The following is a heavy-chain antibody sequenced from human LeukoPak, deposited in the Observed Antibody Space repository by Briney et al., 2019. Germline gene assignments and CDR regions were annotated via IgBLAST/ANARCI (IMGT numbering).Heavy chain of an antibody. CDR1: GGTFSSYA. CDR2: IIPIFGTA. V-gene: IGHV1-69*06. Sequence: SVKVSCKASGGTFSSYAISRVRQAPGQGLEWMGGIIPIFGTANYAQKFQGRVTITADKSTSTAYMELSSLRSEDTSVYYCARGYDSSGYYDLYYFDYWGQGTLVTVSS. D-gene: IGHD3-22*01. J-gene: IGHJ4*02. CDR3: ARGYDSSGYYDLYYFDY.